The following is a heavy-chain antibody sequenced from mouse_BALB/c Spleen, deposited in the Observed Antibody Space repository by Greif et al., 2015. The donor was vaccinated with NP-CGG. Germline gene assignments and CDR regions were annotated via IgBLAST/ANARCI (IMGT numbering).Heavy chain of an antibody. V-gene: IGHV5-17*02. D-gene: IGHD2-4*01. CDR3: ARLITGGYAMDY. J-gene: IGHJ4*01. Sequence: EVMLVESGGGLVQPGGSRKLSCAASGFTFSSFGMHWVRQAPEKGLEWVAYISSGSSTIYYADTVKGRFTISRDNPKNTLFLQMTSLRSEDTAMYYCARLITGGYAMDYWGQGTSVTVSS. CDR2: ISSGSSTI. CDR1: GFTFSSFG.